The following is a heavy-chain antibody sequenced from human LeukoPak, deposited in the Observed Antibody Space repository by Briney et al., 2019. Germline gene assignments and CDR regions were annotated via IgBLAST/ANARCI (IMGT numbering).Heavy chain of an antibody. D-gene: IGHD6-13*01. CDR1: GFTFDDYA. V-gene: IGHV3-9*01. CDR2: LTWNSGSV. Sequence: SLRLSCAASGFTFDDYAMHWVRQAPGKGLEWVSGLTWNSGSVAYADSVKGRFTISRDNAKNSLYLQMNSLRAEDTALYYCAKDIFGYSSSRAIDYWGQGTLVTVSS. CDR3: AKDIFGYSSSRAIDY. J-gene: IGHJ4*02.